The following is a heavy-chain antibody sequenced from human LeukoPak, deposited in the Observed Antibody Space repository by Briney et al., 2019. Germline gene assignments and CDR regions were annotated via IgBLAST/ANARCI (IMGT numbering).Heavy chain of an antibody. CDR2: IYTSGST. V-gene: IGHV4-4*09. D-gene: IGHD2-2*02. CDR3: ARLSRSYSITYYYYYMDV. Sequence: SQTLSLTCTVSGGSISSYYWSWIRQPPGKGLEWIGYIYTSGSTNYNPSLKSRVTISVDTSKNQFSLKLSSVTAADTAVYYCARLSRSYSITYYYYYMDVWGKGTTVTVSS. CDR1: GGSISSYY. J-gene: IGHJ6*03.